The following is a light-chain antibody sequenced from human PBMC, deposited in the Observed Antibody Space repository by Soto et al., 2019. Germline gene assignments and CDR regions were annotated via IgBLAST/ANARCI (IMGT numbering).Light chain of an antibody. J-gene: IGKJ2*01. CDR3: MQALQILYT. CDR2: LGS. V-gene: IGKV2-28*01. CDR1: QSLLHSNGYNY. Sequence: DIVMTQSPLSLPVTPGEPASISCRSSQSLLHSNGYNYLDWYLQKPGQSPQLLIYLGSNRASGVPDKFSGSGSGTDFTLKISRVEAEDVGVYYCMQALQILYTFGQGTKLEI.